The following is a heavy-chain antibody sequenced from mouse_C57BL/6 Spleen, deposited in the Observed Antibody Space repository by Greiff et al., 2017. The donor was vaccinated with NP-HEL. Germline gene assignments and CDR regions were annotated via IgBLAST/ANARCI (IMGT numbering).Heavy chain of an antibody. CDR1: GFTFSSYA. CDR3: TRAGVYYDYEDAMDY. J-gene: IGHJ4*01. V-gene: IGHV5-9-1*02. D-gene: IGHD2-4*01. CDR2: ISSGGDYI. Sequence: EVKVVESGEGLVKPGGSLKLSCAASGFTFSSYAMSWVRQTPEKRLEWVAYISSGGDYIYYADTVKGRFTISRDNARNTLYLQMSSLKSEDTAMYYCTRAGVYYDYEDAMDYWGQGTSVTVSS.